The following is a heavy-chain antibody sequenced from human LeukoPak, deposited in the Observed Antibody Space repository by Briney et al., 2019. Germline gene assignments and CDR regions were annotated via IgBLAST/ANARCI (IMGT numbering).Heavy chain of an antibody. D-gene: IGHD6-19*01. V-gene: IGHV3-7*04. J-gene: IGHJ5*02. CDR3: ARAGSDWFNWFDP. CDR1: GFTFSSYW. Sequence: GGSLRLCCAASGFTFSSYWMTWFRQAPGKGLEWVANIKQDGTEKMFVDSVKGRFTISRDNPKNSLNLQMNSLRVEDTAVYYCARAGSDWFNWFDPWGQGTLVTVSS. CDR2: IKQDGTEK.